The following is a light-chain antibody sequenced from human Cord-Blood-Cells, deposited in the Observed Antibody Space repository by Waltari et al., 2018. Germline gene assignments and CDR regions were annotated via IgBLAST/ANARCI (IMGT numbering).Light chain of an antibody. CDR3: QQYNNWPPLT. Sequence: EIVMTQSPATLSVSPGERATLYCRASQSVSSNLAWYQQKPGQAPRLLIYGASTRANGIPARFSGSGCGTEFTLTISSLQSEDFAVYYCQQYNNWPPLTFGGGTKVEIK. CDR1: QSVSSN. CDR2: GAS. V-gene: IGKV3-15*01. J-gene: IGKJ4*01.